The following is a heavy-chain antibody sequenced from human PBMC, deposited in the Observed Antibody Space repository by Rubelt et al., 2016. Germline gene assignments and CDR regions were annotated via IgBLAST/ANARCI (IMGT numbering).Heavy chain of an antibody. V-gene: IGHV3-23*01. CDR3: ARDGRDGIDY. Sequence: GGSTYYADSVKGRFTISRDNSKNTLYLQMNSLRAEDTAVYYCARDGRDGIDYWGQGTLVTVSS. D-gene: IGHD1-14*01. J-gene: IGHJ4*02. CDR2: GGST.